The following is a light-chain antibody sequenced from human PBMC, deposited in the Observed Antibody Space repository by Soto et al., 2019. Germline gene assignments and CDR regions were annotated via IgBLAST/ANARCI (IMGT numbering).Light chain of an antibody. CDR3: QQDDNSPRT. Sequence: EIVLTQSPGTLSLSPGERATLSCRASQSININYLAWYQQKPGQGPRLLMYGASSRATGIPDRFSGSGSGTDSTLANSRLEPEDFAVYYCQQDDNSPRTFGQGTKVEIK. CDR1: QSININY. CDR2: GAS. V-gene: IGKV3-20*01. J-gene: IGKJ1*01.